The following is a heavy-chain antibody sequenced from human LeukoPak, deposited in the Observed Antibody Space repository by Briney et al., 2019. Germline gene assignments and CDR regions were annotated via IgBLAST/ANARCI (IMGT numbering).Heavy chain of an antibody. J-gene: IGHJ4*02. CDR3: ARDHSSSWYRLEKRY. V-gene: IGHV1-18*01. D-gene: IGHD6-13*01. Sequence: ASVKVSCKASGYTFTSYGISWVRQAPGQGLEWMGWISAYNGNTNYAQKLQGRVTMTTDTSTSTAYMELRSLRSDDTAVYYCARDHSSSWYRLEKRYWGQGTLVTVSS. CDR1: GYTFTSYG. CDR2: ISAYNGNT.